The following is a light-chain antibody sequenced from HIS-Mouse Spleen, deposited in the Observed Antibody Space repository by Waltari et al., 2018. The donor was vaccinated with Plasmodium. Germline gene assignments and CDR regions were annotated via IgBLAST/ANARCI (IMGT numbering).Light chain of an antibody. J-gene: IGLJ2*01. CDR2: EVS. CDR3: SSYAGSNNLV. Sequence: QSALTQPPSASGSPGQSVTISCTGTSSDVGGYNYVSWYQQHPGKAPTLMIYEVSKRPSGVPERVSGSKSGNTASLTVSGLQAEDEADYYCSSYAGSNNLVFGGGTKLTVL. V-gene: IGLV2-8*01. CDR1: SSDVGGYNY.